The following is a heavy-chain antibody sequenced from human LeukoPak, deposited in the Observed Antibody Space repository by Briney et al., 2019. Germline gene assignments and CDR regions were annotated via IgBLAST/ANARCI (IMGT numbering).Heavy chain of an antibody. J-gene: IGHJ4*02. CDR3: ARDQSYRDFWSGYFGYYFDY. D-gene: IGHD3-3*01. Sequence: PGGSLRLSCAASGFTFSNYWMNWVRQAPGKGLVWVSRINSDGINTSYADSVKGRFTISRDNSKNTLYLQMNSLRAEDTAVYYCARDQSYRDFWSGYFGYYFDYWGQGTLVTVSS. CDR1: GFTFSNYW. V-gene: IGHV3-74*01. CDR2: INSDGINT.